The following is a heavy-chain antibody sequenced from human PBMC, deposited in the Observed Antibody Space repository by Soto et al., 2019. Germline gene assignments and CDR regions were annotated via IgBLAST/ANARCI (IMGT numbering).Heavy chain of an antibody. D-gene: IGHD6-13*01. CDR2: IWYDGSNK. V-gene: IGHV3-33*01. J-gene: IGHJ4*02. CDR1: GFTFSSYG. CDR3: ARDSTSGSSYFDY. Sequence: GGSLRLSCAASGFTFSSYGMYWVRQAPGKGLEWVAVIWYDGSNKYYADSVKGRFTISRDNSKNTLYLQMNSLRAEDTAVYYCARDSTSGSSYFDYWGQGTLVTVSS.